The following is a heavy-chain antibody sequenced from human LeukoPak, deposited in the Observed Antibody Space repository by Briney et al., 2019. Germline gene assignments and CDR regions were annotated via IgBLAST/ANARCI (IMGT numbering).Heavy chain of an antibody. J-gene: IGHJ6*03. V-gene: IGHV1-69*06. CDR3: PKASAYKIAPPPIYYMDD. Sequence: SVNVSCKASGGTLIINGITWVRQAPTQGLEWMGAIISNSGTPNYAQKFQGRVTITADKSTNTVYMELNNLKSEDTDVYYCPKASAYKIAPPPIYYMDDWGKGTMVTVSS. D-gene: IGHD3-9*01. CDR1: GGTLIING. CDR2: IISNSGTP.